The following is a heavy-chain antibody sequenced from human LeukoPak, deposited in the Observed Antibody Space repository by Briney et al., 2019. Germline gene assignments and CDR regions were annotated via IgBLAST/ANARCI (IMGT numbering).Heavy chain of an antibody. CDR1: GFTFSSYA. Sequence: PGGSLRLSCAASGFTFSSYAMSWVRQAPGKGLEWVSSISSSSSYIYYADSVKGRFTISRDNAKNSLYLQMNSLRAEDTAVYYCARDLTGRSDYWGQGTLVTVSS. V-gene: IGHV3-21*01. D-gene: IGHD1-20*01. J-gene: IGHJ4*02. CDR2: ISSSSSYI. CDR3: ARDLTGRSDY.